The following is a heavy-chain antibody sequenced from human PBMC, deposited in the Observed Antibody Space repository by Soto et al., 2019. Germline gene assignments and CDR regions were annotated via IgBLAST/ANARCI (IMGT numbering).Heavy chain of an antibody. CDR3: AKNGGGQYCSGSSCYKADYYYYGMDV. Sequence: EVQLLESGGGLVQPGGSLRLSCAASGFTFSSYAMSWVRQAPGKGLEWVSAISGSGGSTYYADSVKGRFTISRDNYKNTLYLQMNSLRAEDTAVYYCAKNGGGQYCSGSSCYKADYYYYGMDVWGQGTTVTVSS. CDR1: GFTFSSYA. J-gene: IGHJ6*02. D-gene: IGHD2-15*01. CDR2: ISGSGGST. V-gene: IGHV3-23*01.